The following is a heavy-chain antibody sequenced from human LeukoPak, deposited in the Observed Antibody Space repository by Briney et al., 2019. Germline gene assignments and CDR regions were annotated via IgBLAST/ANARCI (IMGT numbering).Heavy chain of an antibody. J-gene: IGHJ4*02. CDR1: GFTFSSYW. CDR3: ARVGREITPVY. CDR2: IKQDGSEK. V-gene: IGHV3-7*01. D-gene: IGHD1-14*01. Sequence: GGSLRLSCAGSGFTFSSYWMSWVRQAPGKGLEWVANIKQDGSEKYYVDSVKGRFTISRDNAKNSLYLQMNSLRAEDTAVYYCARVGREITPVYWGQRTLVTVSS.